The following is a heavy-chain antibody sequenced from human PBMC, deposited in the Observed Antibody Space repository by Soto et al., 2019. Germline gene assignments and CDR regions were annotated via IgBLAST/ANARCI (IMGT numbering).Heavy chain of an antibody. CDR2: IGGSGAST. J-gene: IGHJ4*02. D-gene: IGHD2-15*01. CDR1: GFTFTNYN. Sequence: EVQLVDSGGGLVKPGGSLRLSCAASGFTFTNYNMNWVRQAPGKGLEWASSIGGSGASTYYADSVRGRFTISRDNAKNSLYLQMNSLRAEDTALYYCASAGSLAFWGQGTLVTVSS. CDR3: ASAGSLAF. V-gene: IGHV3-21*01.